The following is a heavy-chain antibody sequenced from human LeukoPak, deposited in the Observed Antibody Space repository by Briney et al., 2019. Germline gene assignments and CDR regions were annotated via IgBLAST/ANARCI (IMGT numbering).Heavy chain of an antibody. CDR2: INHSGST. D-gene: IGHD5-18*01. J-gene: IGHJ4*02. V-gene: IGHV4-34*01. Sequence: SETLSLTCAVYGGSFSGYYWSWIRQPPGKGLEWSGEINHSGSTNYNPSLKSRVTISVDTSKNQFSLKLSSVTAADTAVYYCARGQKVDTAMVKAFVYWGQGTLVTVSS. CDR3: ARGQKVDTAMVKAFVY. CDR1: GGSFSGYY.